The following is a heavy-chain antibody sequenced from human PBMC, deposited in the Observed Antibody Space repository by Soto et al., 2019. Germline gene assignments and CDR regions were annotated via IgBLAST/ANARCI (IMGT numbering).Heavy chain of an antibody. CDR3: AREMNKSFHYYYMDV. CDR2: IIPILGIA. Sequence: QVQLVQSGAEVKKPGSSVKVSCKASGGTFSSYTISWVRQAPGQGLEWMGRIIPILGIANYAQKFQGRVTITADKSTSTAYMELSRLRSEDTAVYYCAREMNKSFHYYYMDVWGKGTTVTVSS. CDR1: GGTFSSYT. V-gene: IGHV1-69*08. J-gene: IGHJ6*03.